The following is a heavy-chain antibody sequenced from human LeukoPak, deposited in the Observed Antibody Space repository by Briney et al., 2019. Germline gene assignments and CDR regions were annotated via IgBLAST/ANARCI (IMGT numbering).Heavy chain of an antibody. D-gene: IGHD1-26*01. CDR2: IKQDGSEK. CDR3: ARDSGRFYIDY. J-gene: IGHJ4*02. CDR1: EFTFSNYW. Sequence: GGSLRLSCAASEFTFSNYWMTWVRQAPGKGLEWVANIKQDGSEKYYVDSLKGRFTISRDNAKNSLYLQINSLRADDTAIYYCARDSGRFYIDYWGQGTLVTVSS. V-gene: IGHV3-7*03.